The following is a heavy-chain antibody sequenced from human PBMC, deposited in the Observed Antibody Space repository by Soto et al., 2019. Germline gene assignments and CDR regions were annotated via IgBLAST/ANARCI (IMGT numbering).Heavy chain of an antibody. CDR1: GDTFSYYS. J-gene: IGHJ4*02. CDR2: VIPMLSMS. D-gene: IGHD3-10*01. Sequence: QVQLVQSGAEVKKPGSSVKVSCKASGDTFSYYSVHWVRQAPGLGLEWMGRVIPMLSMSNYAQKFQGRVTISADKSTSTAFMVLSSLRSEDTAMYYCATSYGSGNFYWGQGTLVTVSS. V-gene: IGHV1-69*02. CDR3: ATSYGSGNFY.